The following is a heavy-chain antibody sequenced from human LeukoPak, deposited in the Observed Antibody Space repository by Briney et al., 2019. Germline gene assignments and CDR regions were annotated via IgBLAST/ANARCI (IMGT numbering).Heavy chain of an antibody. V-gene: IGHV3-23*01. CDR1: GFTFSSSG. J-gene: IGHJ4*02. CDR2: ISGSGGST. CDR3: AKDGTPGDY. D-gene: IGHD2-15*01. Sequence: GGSLRLSCAASGFTFSSSGMSWVRQAPGMGLEWVSAISGSGGSTYYADSVKGRFTISRDNSKNTLYLQMSGLRADDTAVYYCAKDGTPGDYWGQGTRVTVSS.